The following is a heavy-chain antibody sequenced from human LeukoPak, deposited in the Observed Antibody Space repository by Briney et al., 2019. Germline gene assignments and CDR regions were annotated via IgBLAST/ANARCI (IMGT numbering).Heavy chain of an antibody. CDR3: AGLGPRRHVDIVAIPPADY. Sequence: PSETLSLTCTVSGGSISSSSYYWGWIRQPPGKGLEWIGSIYYSGSTYYNPSLKSRVTISVDTSKNQFSLKLSSVTAADTAVYYCAGLGPRRHVDIVAIPPADYWGQGTLVTVSS. V-gene: IGHV4-39*07. CDR2: IYYSGST. CDR1: GGSISSSSYY. J-gene: IGHJ4*02. D-gene: IGHD5-12*01.